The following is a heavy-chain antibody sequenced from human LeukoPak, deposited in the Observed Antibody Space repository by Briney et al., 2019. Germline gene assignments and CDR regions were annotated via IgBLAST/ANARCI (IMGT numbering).Heavy chain of an antibody. CDR2: ICSSGST. J-gene: IGHJ4*02. V-gene: IGHV4-4*07. CDR1: GGSISNYY. Sequence: SRTLSLTCAVSGGSISNYYWGWIRQPAGKGLEWIGRICSSGSTTYNPSLRSRVTMTVDTSKNQFSLRLSSVTAADTAVYYCARGLTTTVFDYWDQGTLVTVSS. D-gene: IGHD1-26*01. CDR3: ARGLTTTVFDY.